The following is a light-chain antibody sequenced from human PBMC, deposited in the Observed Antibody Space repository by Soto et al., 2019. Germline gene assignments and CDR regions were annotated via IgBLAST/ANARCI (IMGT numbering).Light chain of an antibody. V-gene: IGLV2-8*01. J-gene: IGLJ2*01. CDR1: GGDIGRYDF. CDR3: RAYAGGNIMI. CDR2: EVD. Sequence: QSALTQPPSASGSPGQSVTISCSGSGGDIGRYDFVSWYQQYPGKVPKLLIYEVDKRPSGVPDRFSGSKSGDRASLTVSGLRPEDEANYNCRAYAGGNIMIFGGGTK.